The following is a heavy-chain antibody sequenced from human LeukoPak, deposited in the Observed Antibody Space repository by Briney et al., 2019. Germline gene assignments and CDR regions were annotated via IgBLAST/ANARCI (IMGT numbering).Heavy chain of an antibody. V-gene: IGHV3-30*02. CDR1: GFPSIGIG. J-gene: IGHJ4*02. Sequence: GGSLSPPCPRLGFPSIGIGLTWAAQAPGKGLEWVAFIRYDGSNKYYADSVKGRFTISRDNSKNTLYLQMNSLIAEDTAVYYCAKTLSSYGGSDYWGQGTLVTVSS. CDR2: IRYDGSNK. D-gene: IGHD4-23*01. CDR3: AKTLSSYGGSDY.